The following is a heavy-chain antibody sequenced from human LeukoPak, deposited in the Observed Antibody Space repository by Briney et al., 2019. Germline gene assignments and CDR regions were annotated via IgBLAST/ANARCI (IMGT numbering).Heavy chain of an antibody. CDR2: ISGSGGST. V-gene: IGHV3-23*01. CDR1: GFTFSSYA. CDR3: ANTMGHGDYVPHRHFDC. J-gene: IGHJ4*02. D-gene: IGHD4-17*01. Sequence: GGSLRLSCAASGFTFSSYAMSWVRQAPGKGLEWVSAISGSGGSTYYADSVKGRFTISRDNSKNTLYLQMNSLRAEDTAVYYCANTMGHGDYVPHRHFDCWGQGTLVTVSS.